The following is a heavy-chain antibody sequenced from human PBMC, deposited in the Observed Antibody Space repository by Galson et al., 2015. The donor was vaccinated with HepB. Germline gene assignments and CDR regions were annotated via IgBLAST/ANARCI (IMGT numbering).Heavy chain of an antibody. CDR3: ARDRYYGSGSSWGRVSSYYYYYGMDV. V-gene: IGHV1-69*13. CDR2: IIPIFGTA. D-gene: IGHD3-10*01. J-gene: IGHJ6*02. Sequence: SVKVSCKASGGTFSSYAISWVRQAPGQGLEWMGGIIPIFGTANYAQKFQGRVTITADESTSTAYTELSSLRSEDTAVYYCARDRYYGSGSSWGRVSSYYYYYGMDVWGQGTTVTVSS. CDR1: GGTFSSYA.